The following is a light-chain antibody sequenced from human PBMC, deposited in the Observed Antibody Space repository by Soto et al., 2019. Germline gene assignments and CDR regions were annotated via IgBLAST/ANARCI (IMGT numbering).Light chain of an antibody. CDR3: QQYNNWPIT. Sequence: DIVMTQSPATLSVSPGEGATLSFRASQSVGSNLAWYQQKPGQAPRLLIYDASNRATGIPARFSGSGSGTDFTLTISSLQSEDFAVYYCQQYNNWPITFGQGTRLEIK. J-gene: IGKJ5*01. CDR2: DAS. CDR1: QSVGSN. V-gene: IGKV3D-15*01.